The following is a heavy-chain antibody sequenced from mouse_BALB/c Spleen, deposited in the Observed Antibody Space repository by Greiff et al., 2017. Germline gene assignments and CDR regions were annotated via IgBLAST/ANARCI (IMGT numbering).Heavy chain of an antibody. J-gene: IGHJ2*01. Sequence: EVQLQESGGGLVKPGGSLKLSCAASGFTFSDYYMYWVRQTPEKRLEWVATISDGGSYTYYPDSVKGRFTISRDNAKNNLYLQMSSLKSEDTAMYYCARAYYRYYFDYWGQGTTLTVSS. V-gene: IGHV5-4*02. CDR1: GFTFSDYY. CDR3: ARAYYRYYFDY. CDR2: ISDGGSYT. D-gene: IGHD2-14*01.